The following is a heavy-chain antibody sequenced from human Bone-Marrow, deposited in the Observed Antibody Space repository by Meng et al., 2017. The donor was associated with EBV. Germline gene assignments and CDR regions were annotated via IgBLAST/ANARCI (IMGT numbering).Heavy chain of an antibody. D-gene: IGHD6-19*01. J-gene: IGHJ1*01. CDR2: ISHAGST. CDR3: ARYSSGWQKYFQY. CDR1: AESFRAYY. V-gene: IGHV4-34*01. Sequence: GGQLFRASEPRPLTGVVNAESFRAYYWSWARQSPGKGLEWIGEISHAGSTNYNPSLSSRVTISIDTSKNQFSLRLNSVTAADRGVYYCARYSSGWQKYFQYWDQGTLVTVSS.